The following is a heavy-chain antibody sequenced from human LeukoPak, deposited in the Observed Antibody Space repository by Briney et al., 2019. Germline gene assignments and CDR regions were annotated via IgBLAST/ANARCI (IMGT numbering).Heavy chain of an antibody. J-gene: IGHJ5*02. V-gene: IGHV4-31*03. Sequence: SETLCLTCTVSGGSISSGGYYWSWIRQHPGKGLEWIGYIYYSGSTYYNPSLKSRVTISVDTSKNQFSLKLSSVTAADTAVYYCARENGEDNNWFDPWGQGTLVTVSS. CDR1: GGSISSGGYY. D-gene: IGHD3-10*01. CDR2: IYYSGST. CDR3: ARENGEDNNWFDP.